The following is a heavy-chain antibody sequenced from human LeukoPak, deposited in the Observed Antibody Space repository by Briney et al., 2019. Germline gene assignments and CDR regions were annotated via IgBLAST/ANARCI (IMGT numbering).Heavy chain of an antibody. CDR3: AKDHSQNFDY. CDR1: GFTFGNYG. J-gene: IGHJ4*02. Sequence: PGGSLRLSCAASGFTFGNYGMHWVRQAPGKGLEWVAFLRRDGSDKYYADSVKGRFTISRDNSKNTVYLQMNSLRPEDTAVYYCAKDHSQNFDYWGQGTLVTVSS. CDR2: LRRDGSDK. V-gene: IGHV3-30*02. D-gene: IGHD5-18*01.